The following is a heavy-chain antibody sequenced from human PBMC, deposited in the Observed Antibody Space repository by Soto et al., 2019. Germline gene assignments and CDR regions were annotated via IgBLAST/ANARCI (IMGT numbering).Heavy chain of an antibody. Sequence: EVQLVESGGGLVQPGGSLRLSCAASGFTFSTYWMTWVRQAPGKGLEWVANIKQDGSEKYYVDSVKGRFTISRDDTKNSLYLQMNSLRAEDTAVYYWARPDCSGGYCHSGGFGFFDYWGQGTLVTVSS. CDR3: ARPDCSGGYCHSGGFGFFDY. D-gene: IGHD2-21*02. CDR1: GFTFSTYW. V-gene: IGHV3-7*01. J-gene: IGHJ4*02. CDR2: IKQDGSEK.